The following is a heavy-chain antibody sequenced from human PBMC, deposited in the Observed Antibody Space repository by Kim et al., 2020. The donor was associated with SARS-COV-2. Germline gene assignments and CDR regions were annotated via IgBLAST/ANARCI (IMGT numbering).Heavy chain of an antibody. Sequence: AQKFQGRVTMTRDTSISTAYMELSRLRSDDTAVYYCARGTAAAGTLFDYWGQGTLVTVSS. CDR3: ARGTAAAGTLFDY. V-gene: IGHV1-2*02. J-gene: IGHJ4*02. D-gene: IGHD6-13*01.